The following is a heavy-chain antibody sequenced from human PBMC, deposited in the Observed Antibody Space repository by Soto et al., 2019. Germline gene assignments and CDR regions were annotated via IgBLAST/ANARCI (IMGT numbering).Heavy chain of an antibody. Sequence: ASVKVSCKASGYTFTSYGISWVRQAPGQGLEWMGWISAYNGNTNYAQKLQGRVTMTTDTSTSTAYMELSSLRSEDTAVYYCARDIYCRDYFVNYFDYWGQGTLVTVSS. V-gene: IGHV1-18*01. CDR3: ARDIYCRDYFVNYFDY. CDR2: ISAYNGNT. CDR1: GYTFTSYG. J-gene: IGHJ4*02. D-gene: IGHD2-15*01.